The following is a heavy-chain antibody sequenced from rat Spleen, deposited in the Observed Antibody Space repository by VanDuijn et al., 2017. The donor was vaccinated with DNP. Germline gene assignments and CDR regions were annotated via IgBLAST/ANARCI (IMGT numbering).Heavy chain of an antibody. D-gene: IGHD1-11*01. V-gene: IGHV4-2*01. Sequence: EVKLVESGGSLVQPGRSLKLSCAASGFKLNDYWMGWVRQAPGKELEWIGEINKDSSTINYTPSLKDKFTISRDNAQNTLYLQMSKLGSEDTAIYYCARAGWHGWLAYWGQGTLVTVSS. CDR1: GFKLNDYW. J-gene: IGHJ3*01. CDR2: INKDSSTI. CDR3: ARAGWHGWLAY.